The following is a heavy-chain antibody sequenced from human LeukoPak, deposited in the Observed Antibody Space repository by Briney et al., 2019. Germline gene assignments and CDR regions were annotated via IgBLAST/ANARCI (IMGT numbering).Heavy chain of an antibody. CDR1: GGSISSGGYS. CDR2: IYHSGST. D-gene: IGHD2-2*01. CDR3: ARVSVVPASNWFDP. V-gene: IGHV4-30-2*01. Sequence: PSETLSLTCAVSGGSISSGGYSWSWMRQPPGKGLEWIGYIYHSGSTYYNPSLKSRVTISVDRSKNQFSLKLSSVTAADTAVYYCARVSVVPASNWFDPWGQGTLVTVSS. J-gene: IGHJ5*02.